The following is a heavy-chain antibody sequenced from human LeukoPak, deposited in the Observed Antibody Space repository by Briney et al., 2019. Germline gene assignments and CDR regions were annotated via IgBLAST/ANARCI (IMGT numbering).Heavy chain of an antibody. CDR3: AKYSIAARPH. CDR2: MNPNSGRT. D-gene: IGHD6-6*01. J-gene: IGHJ4*02. V-gene: IGHV1-8*01. Sequence: ASVKVSCKASGYTLTSYDINWVRQATGQGLEWMGWMNPNSGRTGYAQNFQGRITITRNTSISTAYMELSSLRSEDTAVYYCAKYSIAARPHWGQGTLVTVSS. CDR1: GYTLTSYD.